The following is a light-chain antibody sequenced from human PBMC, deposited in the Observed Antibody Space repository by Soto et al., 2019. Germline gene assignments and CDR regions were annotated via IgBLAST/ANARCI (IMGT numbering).Light chain of an antibody. Sequence: EIVMTQSPATLSVSPGERATLSCRASQSVSSNLAWYQQKPGQAPRLLIYGASTRATGIPARFSGSGSGTEFTLTISSLQSEDFAVYYCKQYHNWPRTFGQGTKVEIK. J-gene: IGKJ1*01. V-gene: IGKV3-15*01. CDR1: QSVSSN. CDR3: KQYHNWPRT. CDR2: GAS.